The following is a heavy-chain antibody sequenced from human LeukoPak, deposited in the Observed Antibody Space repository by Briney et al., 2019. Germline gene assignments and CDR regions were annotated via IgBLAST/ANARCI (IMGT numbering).Heavy chain of an antibody. D-gene: IGHD4-23*01. CDR2: IHYSGST. CDR3: ARDRGSNLDY. Sequence: PSETLSLTCTVSGGSIRSYYWSWIRQPPGKGLEWIGYIHYSGSTNDNPSLKSRVTMSVDTSKNQFSLKLTSVTAADTAVYYCARDRGSNLDYWGQGTLVTVSS. J-gene: IGHJ4*02. V-gene: IGHV4-59*01. CDR1: GGSIRSYY.